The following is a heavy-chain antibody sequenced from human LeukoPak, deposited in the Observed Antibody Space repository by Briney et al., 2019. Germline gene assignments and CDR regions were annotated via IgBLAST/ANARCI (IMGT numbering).Heavy chain of an antibody. CDR2: IIPIFGTA. V-gene: IGHV1-69*05. CDR1: GGTFSSYA. CDR3: ARGSSSGSYGYGLDHVWDY. Sequence: SVKVSCKASGGTFSSYAISWVRQAPGQGLEWMGGIIPIFGTANYAQKFQGRVTMTRDMSTSTVYMELSSLRSEDTAVYYCARGSSSGSYGYGLDHVWDYWGQGTLVTVSS. D-gene: IGHD5-18*01. J-gene: IGHJ4*02.